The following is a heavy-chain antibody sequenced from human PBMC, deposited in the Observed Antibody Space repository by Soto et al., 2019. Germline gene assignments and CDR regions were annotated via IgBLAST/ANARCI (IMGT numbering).Heavy chain of an antibody. CDR3: ASSWYSSSWSFYYYDY. J-gene: IGHJ4*02. CDR1: GGSISSSRYY. D-gene: IGHD6-13*01. Sequence: PSETLSLTCPVSGGSISSSRYYWGGIRQAPGKGLEWIGRIYYSGSTYYNPSLTSRVTISVDPSTNQFSLKLSSVTAADTAVYYCASSWYSSSWSFYYYDYWGQGTLVTVSS. CDR2: IYYSGST. V-gene: IGHV4-39*01.